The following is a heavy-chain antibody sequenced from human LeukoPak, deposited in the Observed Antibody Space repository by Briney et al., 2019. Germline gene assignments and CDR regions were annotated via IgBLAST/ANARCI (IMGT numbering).Heavy chain of an antibody. J-gene: IGHJ3*02. Sequence: GGTLRLSCAASGFTFSSYEMNWVRQAPGKGLEWVLYISSSGSTIYYADSVKGRFSIYRDNAKNSLYLQMNTLRAEDTAVYYCARDPYYDYVWGSYEKSAFDIWGQGTMVTVSS. CDR1: GFTFSSYE. CDR2: ISSSGSTI. CDR3: ARDPYYDYVWGSYEKSAFDI. V-gene: IGHV3-48*03. D-gene: IGHD3-16*01.